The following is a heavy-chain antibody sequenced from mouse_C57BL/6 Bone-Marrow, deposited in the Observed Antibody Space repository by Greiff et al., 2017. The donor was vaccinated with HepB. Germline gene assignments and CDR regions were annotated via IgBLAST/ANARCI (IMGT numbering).Heavy chain of an antibody. V-gene: IGHV3-6*01. Sequence: VQLKESGPGLVKPSQSLSLTCSVTGYSITSGYYWNWIRQFPGNKLEWMGYISYDGSNNYNPSLKNRISITRDTSKNQFFLKLNSVTTEDTATYYCASFYGSSYYFDYWGQGTTLPVSS. CDR2: ISYDGSN. CDR1: GYSITSGYY. J-gene: IGHJ2*01. D-gene: IGHD1-1*01. CDR3: ASFYGSSYYFDY.